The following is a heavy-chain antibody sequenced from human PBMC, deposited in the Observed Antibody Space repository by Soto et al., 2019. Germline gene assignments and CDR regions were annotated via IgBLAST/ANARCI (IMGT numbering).Heavy chain of an antibody. CDR1: GYTFTSYY. V-gene: IGHV1-46*01. J-gene: IGHJ6*02. CDR2: INPSGGST. Sequence: QVQLVQSGAEVKKPGASVKVSCKASGYTFTSYYMHWVRQAPGQGLEWMGIINPSGGSTSYAQKFQGRVTMTRDTYTSTVYMELSSLRSEDTAVYYCARDPLLQHTDYGMDVWGQGTTVTVSS. CDR3: ARDPLLQHTDYGMDV. D-gene: IGHD4-4*01.